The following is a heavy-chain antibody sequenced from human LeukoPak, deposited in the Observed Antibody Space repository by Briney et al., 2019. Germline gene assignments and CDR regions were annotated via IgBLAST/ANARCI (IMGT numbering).Heavy chain of an antibody. J-gene: IGHJ4*02. CDR1: GFTFSSXX. Sequence: SCXASGFTFSSXXXHWVRXAPGXXXEXVAVISYDGSNKYYADSVKGRFTISRDNSKNTLYLQMNSLRAEDTAVYYCARDVGGHNPFDYWGQGTLVTVSS. D-gene: IGHD1-1*01. CDR2: ISYDGSNK. V-gene: IGHV3-30-3*01. CDR3: ARDVGGHNPFDY.